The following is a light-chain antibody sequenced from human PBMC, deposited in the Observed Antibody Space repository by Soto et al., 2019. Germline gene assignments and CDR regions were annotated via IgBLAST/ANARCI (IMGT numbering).Light chain of an antibody. Sequence: EIVLTQSPGTLSLSPGERATLSCRASQSVSSNYLAWYQQKPGQAPRLLIYGASSWATGLPDRFSGSGSRTDFTLTISRLEPEDFAVYYCQQYGTSPVTFAGGTKVDIK. V-gene: IGKV3-20*01. CDR2: GAS. J-gene: IGKJ4*01. CDR1: QSVSSNY. CDR3: QQYGTSPVT.